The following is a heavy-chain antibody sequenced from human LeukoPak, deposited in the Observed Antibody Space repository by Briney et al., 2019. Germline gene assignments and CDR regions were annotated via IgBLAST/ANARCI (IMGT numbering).Heavy chain of an antibody. J-gene: IGHJ4*02. V-gene: IGHV3-33*08. Sequence: PGGSLRLSCAASGFTFSSYTMHWVRQAPGKGLEWVAVIWYDGSNKYYADPVKGRFTISRDNSKNTLFLQMNSLRAEDTAVYYCTRSLRDSSGYYFMDWGQGTLATVSS. CDR1: GFTFSSYT. D-gene: IGHD3-22*01. CDR2: IWYDGSNK. CDR3: TRSLRDSSGYYFMD.